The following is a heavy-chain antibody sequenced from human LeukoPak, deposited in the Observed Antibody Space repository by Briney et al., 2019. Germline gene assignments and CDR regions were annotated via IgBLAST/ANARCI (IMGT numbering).Heavy chain of an antibody. CDR2: VYNTGNT. Sequence: SETLSLTCTVSGGSMSTYYWNWIRQPPGKGLEWIGYVYNTGNTNYNPSLKSRVTISVDTSKNQFSLKLNSVTAADTAVYFCASGGSINTWLEGYNWFDPWGQGTLVTVSS. V-gene: IGHV4-4*08. J-gene: IGHJ5*02. CDR1: GGSMSTYY. D-gene: IGHD3-16*01. CDR3: ASGGSINTWLEGYNWFDP.